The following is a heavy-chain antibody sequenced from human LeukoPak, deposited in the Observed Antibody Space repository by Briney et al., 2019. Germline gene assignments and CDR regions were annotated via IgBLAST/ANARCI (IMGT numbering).Heavy chain of an antibody. V-gene: IGHV4-61*02. CDR3: ARTEESGYSYGYFGYYYYMDV. D-gene: IGHD5-18*01. CDR1: GGSISSDSYY. J-gene: IGHJ6*03. Sequence: ASETLSLTCTVSGGSISSDSYYWSWIRQPAGKGLEWIGRIYTSGSTNYNPSLKSRVTISVDTSKNQFSLKLSSVTAADTAVYYCARTEESGYSYGYFGYYYYMDVWGKGTTVTVSS. CDR2: IYTSGST.